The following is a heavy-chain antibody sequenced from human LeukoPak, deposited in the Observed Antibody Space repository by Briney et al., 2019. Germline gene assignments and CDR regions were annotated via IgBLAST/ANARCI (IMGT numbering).Heavy chain of an antibody. CDR1: DDSIRSGDYY. CDR3: ARQSLLIAATGYYFDY. J-gene: IGHJ4*02. V-gene: IGHV4-31*03. Sequence: SETLSLTCTVSDDSIRSGDYYWSWIRQHPGKGLEWIGYIYYSGSTSYNPSLKSRVTMSVDTSKNQFSLKLSSVTAADTAVYYCARQSLLIAATGYYFDYWGQGTLVTVSS. CDR2: IYYSGST. D-gene: IGHD6-13*01.